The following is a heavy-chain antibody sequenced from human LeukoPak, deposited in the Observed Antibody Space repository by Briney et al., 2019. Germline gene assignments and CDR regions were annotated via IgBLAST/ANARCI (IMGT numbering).Heavy chain of an antibody. CDR2: IYYSGNT. CDR1: RGSISSSSYY. V-gene: IGHV4-39*07. Sequence: PSETLSLTCTVSRGSISSSSYYWGWIRQPPGKGLEWIGSIYYSGNTYYNPSLKSRVTISVDTSKNQLSLKLSSVTAADTAVYYCARDKRGYSYGYYYWGQGTLVTVSS. CDR3: ARDKRGYSYGYYY. J-gene: IGHJ4*02. D-gene: IGHD5-18*01.